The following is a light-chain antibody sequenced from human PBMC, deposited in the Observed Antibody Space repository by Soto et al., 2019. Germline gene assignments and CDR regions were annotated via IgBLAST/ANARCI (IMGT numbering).Light chain of an antibody. Sequence: EIVMTQSPATLSLSPGQRATLSCMASQSVSSKLAWYQQRPGQAPRLLIYRASTRATGIPARFSGSGSGTEFTLTISSLQSEDFAVYYCHQYNHWLTWTFGQGTKVEIK. CDR3: HQYNHWLTWT. CDR2: RAS. V-gene: IGKV3-15*01. J-gene: IGKJ1*01. CDR1: QSVSSK.